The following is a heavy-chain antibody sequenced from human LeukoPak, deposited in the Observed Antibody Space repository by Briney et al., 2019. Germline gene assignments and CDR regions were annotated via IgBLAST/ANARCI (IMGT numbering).Heavy chain of an antibody. Sequence: GGSLRLSCAASGFTFSDYYMSWIRQAPGKGLEWVSYISTSGNTIYYADSVKGRFTISRDSAESSLYLRMNSLRAEDTAVYYCLRDLNWSLDQWGQGTLVTVSS. J-gene: IGHJ4*02. V-gene: IGHV3-11*04. CDR1: GFTFSDYY. D-gene: IGHD1-20*01. CDR2: ISTSGNTI. CDR3: LRDLNWSLDQ.